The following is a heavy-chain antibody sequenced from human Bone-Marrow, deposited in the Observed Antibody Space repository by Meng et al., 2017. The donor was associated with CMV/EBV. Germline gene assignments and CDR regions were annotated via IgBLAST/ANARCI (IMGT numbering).Heavy chain of an antibody. V-gene: IGHV3-30*02. J-gene: IGHJ4*02. D-gene: IGHD5/OR15-5a*01. CDR1: GFSFSSRD. Sequence: GGSLRLSCAASGFSFSSRDMHWVRQVPGEGLQWVASVLFDGSNKFYPDSVKGRFTISRDNSKGTLYLQMTNLKTEDTAVYYCAKDLPHASFDYWGQGMLVTVSS. CDR2: VLFDGSNK. CDR3: AKDLPHASFDY.